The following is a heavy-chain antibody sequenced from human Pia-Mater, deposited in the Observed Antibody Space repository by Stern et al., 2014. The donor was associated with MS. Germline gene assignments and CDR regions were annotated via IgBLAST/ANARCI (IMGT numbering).Heavy chain of an antibody. D-gene: IGHD2-2*01. V-gene: IGHV4-31*03. J-gene: IGHJ5*01. CDR2: IYHSGRP. CDR1: GGSISSGGYF. Sequence: VQLVESGPGLVKPSQTLSLTCTVSGGSISSGGYFWSWIRQHPGKGLEWIGFIYHSGRPYYNPSLKSRLTISVDTSKNQFSLNLSSVTAADTAVYYCARKGAIVPAAIENWLDSWGQGTLVTVSS. CDR3: ARKGAIVPAAIENWLDS.